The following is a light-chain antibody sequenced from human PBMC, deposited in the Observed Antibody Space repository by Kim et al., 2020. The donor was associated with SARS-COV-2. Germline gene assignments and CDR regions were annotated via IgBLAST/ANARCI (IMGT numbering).Light chain of an antibody. V-gene: IGLV1-47*02. J-gene: IGLJ2*01. CDR3: AAWDDSLSGPV. Sequence: GHRFTISCSGSSSNIGRNCVYWYQQLPGTAPKHLIYSNNQRPSGVPDRFSGSKSGTSASLAISGLRSEDEADYYCAAWDDSLSGPVFGGGTKLTVL. CDR2: SNN. CDR1: SSNIGRNC.